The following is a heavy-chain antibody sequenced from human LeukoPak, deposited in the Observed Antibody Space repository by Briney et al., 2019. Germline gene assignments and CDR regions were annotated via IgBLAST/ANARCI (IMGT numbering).Heavy chain of an antibody. D-gene: IGHD3-10*01. CDR3: ASGRNNYYGSGSYYNRPLNFDY. Sequence: SETLSLTCTVSGGSISSYYWSWIRQPPGKGLEWIGYIYYSGSTNYNPSLKSRVTISADTSKNQFSLKLSSVTAADTAVYYCASGRNNYYGSGSYYNRPLNFDYWGQGTLVTVSS. V-gene: IGHV4-59*01. CDR2: IYYSGST. J-gene: IGHJ4*02. CDR1: GGSISSYY.